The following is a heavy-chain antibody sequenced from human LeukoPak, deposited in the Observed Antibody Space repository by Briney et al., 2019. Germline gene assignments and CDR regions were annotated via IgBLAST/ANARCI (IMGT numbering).Heavy chain of an antibody. J-gene: IGHJ4*02. CDR1: GFSLSTSGMR. D-gene: IGHD3-10*01. Sequence: SGPALVKPTQTLTLTCTFSGFSLSTSGMRVSWIRQPPGKALEWLARIDWDDDKFYSTSLKTRPTISKDTSKNQVVLTMTNMDPVDTATYYCARTPLGTNYFDYWGQGTLVTVSS. CDR3: ARTPLGTNYFDY. V-gene: IGHV2-70*04. CDR2: IDWDDDK.